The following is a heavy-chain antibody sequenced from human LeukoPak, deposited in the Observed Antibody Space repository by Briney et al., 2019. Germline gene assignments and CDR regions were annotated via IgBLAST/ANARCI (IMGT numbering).Heavy chain of an antibody. CDR1: GGTFIHYA. V-gene: IGHV1-69*04. CDR3: ARDGGAGYGDFDY. J-gene: IGHJ4*02. CDR2: IIPILGIT. Sequence: ASVTVSFMASGGTFIHYAISWVRQAPGQGLEWRGRIIPILGITNYAQKFQGRVSITADKSTNTAYIELSSLRSEDTAVYYCARDGGAGYGDFDYWGQGTLVTVSS. D-gene: IGHD3-16*01.